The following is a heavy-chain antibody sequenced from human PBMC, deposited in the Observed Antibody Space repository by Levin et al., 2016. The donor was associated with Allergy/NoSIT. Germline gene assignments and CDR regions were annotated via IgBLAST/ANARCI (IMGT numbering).Heavy chain of an antibody. CDR2: IIPILGIA. J-gene: IGHJ3*02. D-gene: IGHD3-16*01. Sequence: WVRQAPGQGLEWMGRIIPILGIANYAQKFQGRVTITADKSTSTAYMELSSLRSEDTAVYYCAGDGGSLGENAFDIWGQGTMVTVSS. CDR3: AGDGGSLGENAFDI. V-gene: IGHV1-69*04.